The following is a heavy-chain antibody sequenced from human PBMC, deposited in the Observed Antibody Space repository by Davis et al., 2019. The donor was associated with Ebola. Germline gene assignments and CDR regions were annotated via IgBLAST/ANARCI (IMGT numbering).Heavy chain of an antibody. Sequence: ASVKVSCKASGYTFTSYGISWVRQAPGQGLEWMGWISAYNGNTNYAQKLQGRVTMTTDTSTSTAYMELRSLRSADTAVYYCARCITMIVVESWFDPWGQGTLVTVSS. CDR3: ARCITMIVVESWFDP. V-gene: IGHV1-18*01. CDR2: ISAYNGNT. D-gene: IGHD3-22*01. CDR1: GYTFTSYG. J-gene: IGHJ5*02.